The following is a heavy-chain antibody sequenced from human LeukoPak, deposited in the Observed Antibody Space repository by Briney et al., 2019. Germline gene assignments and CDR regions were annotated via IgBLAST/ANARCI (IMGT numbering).Heavy chain of an antibody. Sequence: ASVKVSCKASGYTITNYYIHWVRQAPGQGLEWMGLINPRDGSTTYAQRFQGRVTMTRETSTSTVYMDLSNLRSDDTAVYYCAKSYGSGRAHDFWGQGTLVTVSS. D-gene: IGHD3-10*01. V-gene: IGHV1-46*01. CDR1: GYTITNYY. J-gene: IGHJ4*02. CDR2: INPRDGST. CDR3: AKSYGSGRAHDF.